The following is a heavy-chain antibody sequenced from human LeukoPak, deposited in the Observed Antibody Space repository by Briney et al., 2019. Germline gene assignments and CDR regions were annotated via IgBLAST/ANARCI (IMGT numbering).Heavy chain of an antibody. CDR1: GGSISSYY. CDR2: IYDSGST. D-gene: IGHD3-22*01. Sequence: PSETLSLTCTVSGGSISSYYWSWIRQPPGKGLEWIGYIYDSGSTNYNPSLKSRVTISVDTSKNQFSLKVSSVTAADTAVYYCASLTTADAFDIWGQGTMVTVSS. CDR3: ASLTTADAFDI. V-gene: IGHV4-59*01. J-gene: IGHJ3*02.